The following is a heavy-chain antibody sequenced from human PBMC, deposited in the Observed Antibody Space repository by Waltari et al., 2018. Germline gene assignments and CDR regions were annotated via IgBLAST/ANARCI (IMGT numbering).Heavy chain of an antibody. CDR3: AKGFTIFGVVTRPDAFDV. J-gene: IGHJ3*01. V-gene: IGHV1-8*01. D-gene: IGHD3-3*01. CDR2: MNPNSGNT. CDR1: GYTFTSYD. Sequence: QVQLVQSGAEVKKPGASVKVSCKASGYTFTSYDINWVRQATGQGLEWMGWMNPNSGNTGYAQKFQGRVTITRDTSANTAYMELNSLRSEDMAVYYCAKGFTIFGVVTRPDAFDVWGQGTMVTVS.